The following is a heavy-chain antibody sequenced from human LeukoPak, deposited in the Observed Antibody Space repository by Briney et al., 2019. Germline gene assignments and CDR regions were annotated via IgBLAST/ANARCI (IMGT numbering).Heavy chain of an antibody. CDR2: IYYSGST. V-gene: IGHV4-39*01. CDR1: GGSISSSSYY. CDR3: ARSGSYYNDY. D-gene: IGHD1-26*01. J-gene: IGHJ4*02. Sequence: PSETLSLTCTVSGGSISSSSYYWGWIRQPPGKGLEWIGSIYYSGSTYYNPSLKSRVTISVDTSKNQFSLKLSSVTAADTAVYYCARSGSYYNDYWGQGTLVTVSS.